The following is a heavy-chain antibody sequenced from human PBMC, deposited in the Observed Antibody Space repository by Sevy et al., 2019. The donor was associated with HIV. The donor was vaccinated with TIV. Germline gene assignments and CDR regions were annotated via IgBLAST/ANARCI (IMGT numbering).Heavy chain of an antibody. Sequence: SETLSLTCTVSGGSISSYYWSWIRQPPGKGLEWIGYIYYSGSTNYNPSLKSRVTISVDTSKNQFSLKLSSVTAADTAVYYCARVGDAEYCRGGSCYLPSYYYYGMDVWGQGTTVTVSS. V-gene: IGHV4-59*13. CDR1: GGSISSYY. CDR2: IYYSGST. CDR3: ARVGDAEYCRGGSCYLPSYYYYGMDV. J-gene: IGHJ6*02. D-gene: IGHD2-15*01.